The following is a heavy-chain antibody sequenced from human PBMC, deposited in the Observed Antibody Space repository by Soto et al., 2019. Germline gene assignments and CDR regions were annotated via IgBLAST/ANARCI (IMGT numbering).Heavy chain of an antibody. CDR3: AKEREDASWTSFDY. CDR2: IGRDGINT. J-gene: IGHJ4*02. CDR1: GFTFDAFS. Sequence: EVQLVESGGVVVQPGGSLRLSCAASGFTFDAFSMHWVRQAPGKGLEWVSLIGRDGINTYYADSVKGRFTVSRDNSKNSLYLQMNNLRTEDTALYYCAKEREDASWTSFDYWGQGTLVTVSS. V-gene: IGHV3-43*01. D-gene: IGHD2-2*01.